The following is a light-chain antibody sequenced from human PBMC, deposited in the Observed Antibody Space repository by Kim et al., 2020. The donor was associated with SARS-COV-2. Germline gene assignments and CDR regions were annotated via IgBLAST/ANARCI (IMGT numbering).Light chain of an antibody. V-gene: IGKV3-20*01. CDR3: QHYGRSPPFT. Sequence: SPGEGATLSCRASQSVRNNSLAGYQQKPGQAPRLGIYGASTRATGIPDRFSGRGSGTDFTLTISRLEPADFALYYCQHYGRSPPFTFGQGTKLEI. CDR2: GAS. J-gene: IGKJ2*01. CDR1: QSVRNNS.